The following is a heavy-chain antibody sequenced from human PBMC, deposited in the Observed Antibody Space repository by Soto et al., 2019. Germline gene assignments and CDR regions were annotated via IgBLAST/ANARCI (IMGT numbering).Heavy chain of an antibody. CDR3: ASGKSQMTQDRMGFYYDMDV. D-gene: IGHD2-15*01. V-gene: IGHV1-69*08. CDR2: VIPLLDAS. J-gene: IGHJ6*03. Sequence: QVQLVQSGAEVKKPGSSVRISCTASGVAFSNYTFTWVRRAPGQGLEWMGRVIPLLDASNYAEKFQDRVTITADRSTSTAYMELSGLKSEDSAIYYCASGKSQMTQDRMGFYYDMDVWGKGTTVTVSS. CDR1: GVAFSNYT.